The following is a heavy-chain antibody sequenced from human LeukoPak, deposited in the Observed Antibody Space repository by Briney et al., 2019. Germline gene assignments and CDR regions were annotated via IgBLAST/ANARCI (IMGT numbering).Heavy chain of an antibody. CDR3: ARVDIVVVPAIDNYYYYGMDV. CDR2: MNPNSGNT. J-gene: IGHJ6*02. Sequence: GASVKVSCKASGYTFTSYDINWVRQATGQGLEWMGWMNPNSGNTGYAQKFQGRVTMTRNTSISTAYMELSSLRSEDTAVYYCARVDIVVVPAIDNYYYYGMDVWGQGTTVTVSS. D-gene: IGHD2-2*01. V-gene: IGHV1-8*01. CDR1: GYTFTSYD.